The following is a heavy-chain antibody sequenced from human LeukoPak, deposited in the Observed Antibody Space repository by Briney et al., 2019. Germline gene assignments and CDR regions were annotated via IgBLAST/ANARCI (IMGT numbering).Heavy chain of an antibody. Sequence: GGSLRLSCTASGFTFGDYSLSWVRQAPGKGLEWVGRIKSKTDGGTTDYAAPVKGRFTISRDDSKNTLYLQMNSLKTEDTAVYYCTTEAYCGGGCYRPHDAFDIWGQGTMVTVSS. J-gene: IGHJ3*02. CDR2: IKSKTDGGTT. D-gene: IGHD2-21*02. CDR1: GFTFGDYS. CDR3: TTEAYCGGGCYRPHDAFDI. V-gene: IGHV3-15*01.